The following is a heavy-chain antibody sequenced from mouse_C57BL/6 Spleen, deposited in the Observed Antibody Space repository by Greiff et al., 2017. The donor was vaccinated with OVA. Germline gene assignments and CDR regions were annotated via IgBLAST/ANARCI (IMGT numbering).Heavy chain of an antibody. CDR1: GYTFTSYW. D-gene: IGHD2-3*01. CDR3: TRNYDGYLWFAY. V-gene: IGHV1-69*01. J-gene: IGHJ3*01. CDR2: IDPSDSYT. Sequence: QVQLKQPGAELVMPGASVKLSCKASGYTFTSYWMHWVKQRPGQGLEWIGEIDPSDSYTNYNQKFKGKSTLTVDKSSSTAYMQLSSLTSEDSAVYYCTRNYDGYLWFAYWGQGTLVTVSA.